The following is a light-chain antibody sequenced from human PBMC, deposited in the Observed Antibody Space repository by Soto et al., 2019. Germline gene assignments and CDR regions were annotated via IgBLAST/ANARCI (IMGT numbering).Light chain of an antibody. CDR1: SSDVGSYNL. CDR3: CSYAGSSTFVYV. J-gene: IGLJ1*01. V-gene: IGLV2-23*02. CDR2: EVS. Sequence: QSALPQPASVSGSPGQAITISCTGTSSDVGSYNLVSWYQQHPGKAPKLRIYEVSKRPSGVSNRFSGSKSGNTASLTISGLQAEDEADYYCCSYAGSSTFVYVFGTGTKLTVL.